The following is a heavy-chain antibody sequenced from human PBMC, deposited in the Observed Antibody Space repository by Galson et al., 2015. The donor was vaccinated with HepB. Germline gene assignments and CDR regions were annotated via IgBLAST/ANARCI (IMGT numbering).Heavy chain of an antibody. J-gene: IGHJ5*02. CDR3: ATDSYCSGGSCYSLQQRPWWVDP. CDR2: FDPEDGET. Sequence: SVKVSCKVSGYTLTELSVHWVRQAPGKGLEWMGGFDPEDGETIYAQKFQGRVTMTEDTSTDTAYMELSSLRSEDTAVYYCATDSYCSGGSCYSLQQRPWWVDPWGQGTLVTVSS. CDR1: GYTLTELS. D-gene: IGHD2-15*01. V-gene: IGHV1-24*01.